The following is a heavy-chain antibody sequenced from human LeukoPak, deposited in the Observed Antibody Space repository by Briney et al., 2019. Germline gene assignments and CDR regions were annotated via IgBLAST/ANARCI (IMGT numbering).Heavy chain of an antibody. D-gene: IGHD3-3*01. J-gene: IGHJ6*03. CDR1: GGSISSYY. CDR2: IYYSGST. V-gene: IGHV4-59*01. Sequence: SETLSLTCTASGGSISSYYWSWIRQPPGKGLEWIGYIYYSGSTNYNPSLKSRVTISVDTSKNQFSLKLSSVTAADTAVYYCASQGRYYDFWSGYSDYYYYMDVWGKGTTVTVSS. CDR3: ASQGRYYDFWSGYSDYYYYMDV.